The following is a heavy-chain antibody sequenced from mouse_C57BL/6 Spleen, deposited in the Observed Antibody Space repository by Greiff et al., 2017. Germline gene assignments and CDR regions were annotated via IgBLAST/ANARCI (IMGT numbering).Heavy chain of an antibody. D-gene: IGHD2-5*01. CDR2: IYPGDGDT. CDR1: GYAFSSSW. J-gene: IGHJ4*01. V-gene: IGHV1-82*01. Sequence: VQLQQSGPELVKPGASVKISCKASGYAFSSSWMNWVKQRPGKGLEWIGRIYPGDGDTNYNGKFKGKDTLTADKSSSTAYMQLSSLTSEDSAVYFCARGYSNYVDYYAMDYWGQGTSVTVSS. CDR3: ARGYSNYVDYYAMDY.